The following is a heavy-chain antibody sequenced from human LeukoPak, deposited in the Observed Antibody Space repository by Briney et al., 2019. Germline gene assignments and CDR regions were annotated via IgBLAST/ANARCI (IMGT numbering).Heavy chain of an antibody. D-gene: IGHD3-22*01. Sequence: PGGSLRLSCAASGFTVSSNYMSWVRQAPGKGLEWVSVIHGGTDTYFADSVKGRFTISRDNSKNTLYLQMNSLRAEDTAVYYCAREGYYDSRSYFDYWGQGTLVTVSS. CDR1: GFTVSSNY. J-gene: IGHJ4*02. CDR2: IHGGTDT. V-gene: IGHV3-66*01. CDR3: AREGYYDSRSYFDY.